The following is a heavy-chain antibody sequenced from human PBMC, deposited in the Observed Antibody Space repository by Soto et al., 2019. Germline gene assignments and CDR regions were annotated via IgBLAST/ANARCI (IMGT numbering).Heavy chain of an antibody. J-gene: IGHJ6*02. D-gene: IGHD2-21*02. Sequence: PGGSLRFSCAPYVYTFSAYDMHWVRQVPGKGLEWVALISYDGSNTYYADSVKGRFTISRDKSKNTLYLQMNRLRAEDSAVYYCAKDNFNCGDDCSHYYGLDVWGQGTTVTVSS. CDR2: ISYDGSNT. CDR1: VYTFSAYD. V-gene: IGHV3-30*18. CDR3: AKDNFNCGDDCSHYYGLDV.